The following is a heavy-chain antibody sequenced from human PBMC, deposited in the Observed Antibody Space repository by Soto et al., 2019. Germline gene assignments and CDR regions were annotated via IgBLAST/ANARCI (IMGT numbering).Heavy chain of an antibody. CDR2: IKQDGSEK. CDR1: GFTFSNYL. Sequence: PGGSLRLSCAACGFTFSNYLMSWARQAPGKGLEWVANIKQDGSEKYYVDSVKGRFTVSRDNADNSLYLQMNSLRAEDTAVYYSARDLEQTPRRYYNYYRMDVWGKGTTVTVSS. CDR3: ARDLEQTPRRYYNYYRMDV. D-gene: IGHD2-15*01. V-gene: IGHV3-7*01. J-gene: IGHJ6*04.